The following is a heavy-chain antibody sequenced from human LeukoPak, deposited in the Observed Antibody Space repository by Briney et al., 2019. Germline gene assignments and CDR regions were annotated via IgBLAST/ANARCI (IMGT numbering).Heavy chain of an antibody. CDR1: GGSISSGGYY. V-gene: IGHV4-31*03. D-gene: IGHD4-11*01. CDR3: AREISNCVRNNWFDP. J-gene: IGHJ5*02. CDR2: IYYSGST. Sequence: SQTLSLTCTVSGGSISSGGYYWSWIRQHPGKGLEWIGYIYYSGSTYYNPSLKSRVTISVDTSKNQFSLKLSSVTAADTAVYYCAREISNCVRNNWFDPWGQGTLVTVSS.